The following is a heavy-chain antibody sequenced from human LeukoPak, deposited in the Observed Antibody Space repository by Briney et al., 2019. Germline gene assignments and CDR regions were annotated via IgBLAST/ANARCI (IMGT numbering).Heavy chain of an antibody. D-gene: IGHD6-6*01. J-gene: IGHJ6*03. CDR2: IYYSGST. V-gene: IGHV4-59*01. Sequence: SETLSLTCTVSGGSISSYYWSWIRQPPGKGLEWIGYIYYSGSTNYNPSLKSRVTISVDTSKNQFSLRLSSVTAADTAVYYCARDKRNLEYSSSSGLYYYYMDVWGKGTTVTVSS. CDR3: ARDKRNLEYSSSSGLYYYYMDV. CDR1: GGSISSYY.